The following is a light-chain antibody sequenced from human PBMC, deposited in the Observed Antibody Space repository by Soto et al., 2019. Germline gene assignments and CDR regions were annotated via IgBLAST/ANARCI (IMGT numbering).Light chain of an antibody. CDR3: QQRSNWPQKIT. J-gene: IGKJ5*01. Sequence: DIQLTQSPSFLSASVGDRVTITCRASQGISSYLAWYRQKPGRAPKLLIYAAPTLQSRVPSRFSGSGSGTEFTLTISSLQPEDFAVSYCQQRSNWPQKITFGQGTRLEIK. CDR1: QGISSY. V-gene: IGKV1-9*01. CDR2: AAP.